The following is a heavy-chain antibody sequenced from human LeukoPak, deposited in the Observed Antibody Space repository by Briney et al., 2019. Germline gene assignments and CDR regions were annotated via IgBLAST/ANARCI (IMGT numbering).Heavy chain of an antibody. D-gene: IGHD3-10*01. Sequence: GGSLRLSCAASGFIFSSYALSWVRQAPGKGLEWVSGISGGGGSTDYADSVKGRFTISRDNSKNTLYLQMNSLRAEDTAVYYCSTTRGITKAAFDIWGQGTMATVSS. CDR2: ISGGGGST. J-gene: IGHJ3*02. CDR3: STTRGITKAAFDI. CDR1: GFIFSSYA. V-gene: IGHV3-23*01.